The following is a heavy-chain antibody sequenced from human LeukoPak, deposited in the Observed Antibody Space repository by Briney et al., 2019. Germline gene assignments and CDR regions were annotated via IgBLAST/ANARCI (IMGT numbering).Heavy chain of an antibody. Sequence: SETLSLTCDVSGASISSTNWWSWVRQPPGKGLEWIGEIYHSGSPHYNPSLKSRVIISVDESKNQFSLRLTSVTAADTAVYHCARDTRRDYYDNSGYFDYWGQGTLVTVSS. V-gene: IGHV4/OR15-8*01. J-gene: IGHJ4*02. CDR2: IYHSGSP. CDR1: GASISSTNW. D-gene: IGHD3-22*01. CDR3: ARDTRRDYYDNSGYFDY.